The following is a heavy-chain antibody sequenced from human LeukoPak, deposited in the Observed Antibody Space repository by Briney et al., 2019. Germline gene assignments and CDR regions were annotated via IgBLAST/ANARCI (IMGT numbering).Heavy chain of an antibody. J-gene: IGHJ4*02. V-gene: IGHV1-2*02. D-gene: IGHD3-22*01. CDR3: ARAIYDSSGY. CDR2: INPNSGGT. CDR1: GYTFTGYY. Sequence: ASVKVSCKASGYTFTGYYMHWMRQAPGQGLEWMGWINPNSGGTNYAQKFQGRVTMTRDTSISTAYMELSRLRSDDTAVYYCARAIYDSSGYWGQGTLVTVSS.